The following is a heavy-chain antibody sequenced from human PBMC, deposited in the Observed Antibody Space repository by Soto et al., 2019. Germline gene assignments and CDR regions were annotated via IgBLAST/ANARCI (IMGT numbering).Heavy chain of an antibody. CDR3: ARSLYYYGSGSYYRPYYYGMDV. J-gene: IGHJ6*02. Sequence: GESLKISCKGSGYSFTSYWIGWVRQMPGKGLEWMGIIYPGDSDTRYSPSFQGQVTISADKSISTAYLQWSSLKASDTAMYYCARSLYYYGSGSYYRPYYYGMDVWGQGTTVTV. V-gene: IGHV5-51*01. D-gene: IGHD3-10*01. CDR2: IYPGDSDT. CDR1: GYSFTSYW.